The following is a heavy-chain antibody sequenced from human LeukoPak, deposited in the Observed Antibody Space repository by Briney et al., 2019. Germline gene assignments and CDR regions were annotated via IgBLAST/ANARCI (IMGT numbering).Heavy chain of an antibody. CDR3: ASLESGPYPSYGSGSYP. V-gene: IGHV3-30-3*01. CDR2: ISYDGSNK. Sequence: GGSLRLSCAASGFTFSSYAMHWVRQAPGKGLEWVAVISYDGSNKYYADSVKGRFTISRDNSKNTLYLQMNSLRAEDTAVYYCASLESGPYPSYGSGSYPRGQGTLVTVSS. J-gene: IGHJ1*01. D-gene: IGHD3-10*01. CDR1: GFTFSSYA.